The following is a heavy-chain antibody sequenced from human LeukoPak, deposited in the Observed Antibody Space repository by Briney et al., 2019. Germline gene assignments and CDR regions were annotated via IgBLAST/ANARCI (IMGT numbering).Heavy chain of an antibody. J-gene: IGHJ4*02. D-gene: IGHD5-24*01. V-gene: IGHV3-23*01. CDR1: GFTFSSYA. CDR3: AKDGDGYNSHFDY. CDR2: ISGSGGST. Sequence: PGWSLRLSCAASGFTFSSYAMSWVRQAPGKGLEWVSAISGSGGSTYYADSVKGRFTISRDNSKNTLYLQMNSLRAEDTAVYYCAKDGDGYNSHFDYWGQGTLVTVSS.